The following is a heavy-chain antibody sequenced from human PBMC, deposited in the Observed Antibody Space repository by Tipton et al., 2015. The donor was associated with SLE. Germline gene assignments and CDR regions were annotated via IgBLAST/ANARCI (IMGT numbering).Heavy chain of an antibody. V-gene: IGHV4-30-4*01. D-gene: IGHD2-15*01. CDR3: ARAPFVVVVAATYYYYGMDV. Sequence: TLSITCTVSGGSISSGDYYWSWIRQPPGKGLEWIGYIYYSGSTYYNPSLKSRVTISVDTSKNQFSMKLSSVTAADTAVYYCARAPFVVVVAATYYYYGMDVWGQGTTVTVSS. CDR1: GGSISSGDYY. CDR2: IYYSGST. J-gene: IGHJ6*02.